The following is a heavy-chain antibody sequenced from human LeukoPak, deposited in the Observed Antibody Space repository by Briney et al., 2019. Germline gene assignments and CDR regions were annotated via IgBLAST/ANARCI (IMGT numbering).Heavy chain of an antibody. J-gene: IGHJ4*02. CDR3: ASSYYYDSSGSTFDY. Sequence: ASVTVSFKASGYTFTDYYMHWVRQAPGQGREGMGRINPNSGGTNYAQKFQGRVTMTRDTSISTAYMELSRLRSDDTAVYYCASSYYYDSSGSTFDYWGQGTLVTVSS. CDR1: GYTFTDYY. V-gene: IGHV1-2*06. CDR2: INPNSGGT. D-gene: IGHD3-22*01.